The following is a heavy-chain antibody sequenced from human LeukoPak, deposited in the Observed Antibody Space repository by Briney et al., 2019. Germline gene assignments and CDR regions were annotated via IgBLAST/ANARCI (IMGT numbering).Heavy chain of an antibody. CDR1: GFTFSSYG. CDR3: AKDRDIVATYFDY. J-gene: IGHJ4*02. Sequence: GRSLRLSCAASGFTFSSYGMHWVRQAPGKGLEWVAVISYDGSNKYYGDSVKGRFTISRDNSKNTLYLQMNSLRAEDTAVYYCAKDRDIVATYFDYWGQGTLVTVSS. D-gene: IGHD5-12*01. CDR2: ISYDGSNK. V-gene: IGHV3-30*18.